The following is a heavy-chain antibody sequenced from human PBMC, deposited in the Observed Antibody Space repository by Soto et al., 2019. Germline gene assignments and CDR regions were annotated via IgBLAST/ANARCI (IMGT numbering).Heavy chain of an antibody. Sequence: ASVKVSCKVSGYTLTELSMHWVRQAPGKGLEWMGGFDPEDGETIYAQKFQGRVTMTEDTSTDTAYMELSSLRSEDTAVYYCATHSGSDSSDSYYFDYWGQGTLVTVSS. V-gene: IGHV1-24*01. D-gene: IGHD3-10*01. CDR3: ATHSGSDSSDSYYFDY. CDR2: FDPEDGET. CDR1: GYTLTELS. J-gene: IGHJ4*02.